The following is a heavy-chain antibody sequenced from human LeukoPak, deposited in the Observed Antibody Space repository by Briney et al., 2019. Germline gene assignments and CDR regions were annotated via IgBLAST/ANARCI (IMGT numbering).Heavy chain of an antibody. D-gene: IGHD3-3*01. Sequence: SETLSLTCTVSGGSISSSSYYWGCIRQPPGKGLEWIGSIYYSGSTYYNPSLKSRVTISVDTSKNQFSLKLSSVTAADTAVYYCARAMWSGPEYYFDSWDQGILVTVSS. V-gene: IGHV4-39*07. J-gene: IGHJ4*02. CDR2: IYYSGST. CDR3: ARAMWSGPEYYFDS. CDR1: GGSISSSSYY.